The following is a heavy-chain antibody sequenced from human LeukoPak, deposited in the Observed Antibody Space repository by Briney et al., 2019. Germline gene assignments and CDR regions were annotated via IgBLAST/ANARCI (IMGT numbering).Heavy chain of an antibody. J-gene: IGHJ4*02. CDR2: IYNDDNT. V-gene: IGHV3-66*01. D-gene: IGHD6-19*01. CDR3: ASRPKAEQCLAVFDY. Sequence: GGSLRLSCAASGFTNNHMNWVRQAPGKELEGVAAIYNDDNTYNADSVKGRFSISRDSSKNTVYLQMNNLRAEDTAVYYCASRPKAEQCLAVFDYWGQGTLVTVSS. CDR1: GFTNNH.